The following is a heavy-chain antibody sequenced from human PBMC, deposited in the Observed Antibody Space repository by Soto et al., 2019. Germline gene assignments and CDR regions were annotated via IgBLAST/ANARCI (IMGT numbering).Heavy chain of an antibody. CDR2: MNPNSGDK. J-gene: IGHJ5*02. D-gene: IGHD3-16*02. CDR1: GYTFASYN. Sequence: QVQLVQSGAEVKRPGDSAKVSCKASGYTFASYNFYWVRQVKGQGLEWMGWMNPNSGDKGYAQKFLDRVIMTRDTTIKTAYLELTSLTSEDTAVYYCARGGRYLESFPCFDPWGQGTLVTVSS. CDR3: ARGGRYLESFPCFDP. V-gene: IGHV1-8*01.